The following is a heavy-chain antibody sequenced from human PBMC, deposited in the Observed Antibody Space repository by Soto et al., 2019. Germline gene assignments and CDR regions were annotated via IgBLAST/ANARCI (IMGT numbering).Heavy chain of an antibody. CDR3: ASKAFADSGYQFDY. D-gene: IGHD3-22*01. Sequence: PGGSLRLSCAASGLSVSSNYMSWVRQAPGKGLEWVAVLYSGGFTAYADSVKGRFSISRDNSKNTVFLQMNSLRGDDTAVYYCASKAFADSGYQFDYWGQGTLVTVSS. J-gene: IGHJ4*02. CDR2: LYSGGFT. V-gene: IGHV3-53*01. CDR1: GLSVSSNY.